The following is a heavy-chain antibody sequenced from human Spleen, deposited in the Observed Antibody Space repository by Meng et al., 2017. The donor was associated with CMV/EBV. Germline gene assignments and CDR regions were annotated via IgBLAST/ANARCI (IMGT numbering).Heavy chain of an antibody. CDR2: IYYSGST. Sequence: SQTLSLTCAVYGGSFSAYYWSWIRQPPGKGLEWIGNIYYSGSTDYNPSLKSRVTISLDTSKNQFPLQLSSVTAADTAVYYCARTASYSLDAAEYFQYWGQGALVTVSS. CDR1: GGSFSAYY. CDR3: ARTASYSLDAAEYFQY. V-gene: IGHV4-34*01. J-gene: IGHJ1*01. D-gene: IGHD2-15*01.